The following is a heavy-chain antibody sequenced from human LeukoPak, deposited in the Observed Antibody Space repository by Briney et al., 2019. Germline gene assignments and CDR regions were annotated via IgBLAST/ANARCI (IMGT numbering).Heavy chain of an antibody. V-gene: IGHV3-23*01. Sequence: GGSLRLSCAASGFTFSSYAMSWVRQAPGRGLEWFSAIGGSGGSTYYADSVKGRFTISRDNSENTLCLQMNSLRAEDTAVYYCAKCYHFSFIPTLDYGDSYFDHWGQGTLVTVSS. D-gene: IGHD4-17*01. CDR1: GFTFSSYA. J-gene: IGHJ4*02. CDR2: IGGSGGST. CDR3: AKCYHFSFIPTLDYGDSYFDH.